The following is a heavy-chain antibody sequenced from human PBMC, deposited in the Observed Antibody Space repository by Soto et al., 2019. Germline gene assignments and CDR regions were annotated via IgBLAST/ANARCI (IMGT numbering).Heavy chain of an antibody. J-gene: IGHJ4*02. Sequence: GGSLRLSCAASGFTFSSYAMSWVRQAPGKGLEWVSAISGSGGSTYYADSVKGRFTISRDNSKNTLYLQMNSLRAEDTAVYYCAKYAGDIVVVVAAGRFDYWGQGTLVTVSS. V-gene: IGHV3-23*01. CDR2: ISGSGGST. D-gene: IGHD2-15*01. CDR1: GFTFSSYA. CDR3: AKYAGDIVVVVAAGRFDY.